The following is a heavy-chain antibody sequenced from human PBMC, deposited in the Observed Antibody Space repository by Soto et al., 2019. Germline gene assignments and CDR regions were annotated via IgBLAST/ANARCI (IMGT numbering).Heavy chain of an antibody. Sequence: ASVKVSCKASGYTFTIYSMHWVRQAPGQRLEWMGWINAGNGNTKYSQKFQGRVTITRDTSASTAYMELSSLRSEDTAVYYCAREGNDFWSGYYFYYYYYMDVWGKGTTVTVSS. CDR1: GYTFTIYS. V-gene: IGHV1-3*01. D-gene: IGHD3-3*01. J-gene: IGHJ6*03. CDR2: INAGNGNT. CDR3: AREGNDFWSGYYFYYYYYMDV.